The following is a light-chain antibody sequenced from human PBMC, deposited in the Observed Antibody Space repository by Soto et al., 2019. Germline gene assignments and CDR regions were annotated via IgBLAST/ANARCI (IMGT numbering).Light chain of an antibody. J-gene: IGKJ1*01. CDR3: QQSSITPRS. CDR2: GAS. V-gene: IGKV1-39*01. Sequence: EIRLTQSPPSLSASVGDRVTISCRASQSISTYLMWYQQKPGKAPNLLIYGASGLQNGVPSRFTGSGSGTEFTLTISGLQPEDSGTYYCQQSSITPRSFGQGTKVEI. CDR1: QSISTY.